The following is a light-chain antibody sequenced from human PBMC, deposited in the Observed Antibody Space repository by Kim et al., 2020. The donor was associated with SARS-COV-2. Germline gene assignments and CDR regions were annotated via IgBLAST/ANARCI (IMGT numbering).Light chain of an antibody. Sequence: SGSVGDRVTITCRASQSISSYLNWYQQKPGKAPKLLIYAAFSLQSGVPSRFSGSGSGTDFTLTISSLQPEDFATYYCQQSYSIPYSFGQGNKLEI. CDR2: AAF. J-gene: IGKJ2*03. CDR3: QQSYSIPYS. CDR1: QSISSY. V-gene: IGKV1-39*01.